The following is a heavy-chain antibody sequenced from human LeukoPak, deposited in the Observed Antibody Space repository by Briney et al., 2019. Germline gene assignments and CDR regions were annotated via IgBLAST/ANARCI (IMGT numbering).Heavy chain of an antibody. J-gene: IGHJ5*02. CDR1: GGSFSGYF. CDR3: ARSAVLRYFDWFQNWFDP. Sequence: SETLSLTCAVYGGSFSGYFWSWIRQPPGKGLEWIGEINHSGSTNYNPSLKSRVTISVDTSKNQFSLKLSSVTAADTAVYYCARSAVLRYFDWFQNWFDPWGQGTLVTVSS. CDR2: INHSGST. D-gene: IGHD3-9*01. V-gene: IGHV4-34*01.